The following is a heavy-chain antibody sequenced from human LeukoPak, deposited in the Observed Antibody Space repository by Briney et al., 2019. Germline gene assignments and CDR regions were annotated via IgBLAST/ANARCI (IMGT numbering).Heavy chain of an antibody. CDR1: GGSISSGGYY. V-gene: IGHV4-31*03. J-gene: IGHJ5*02. Sequence: NPSQTLSLTCTVSGGSISSGGYYWSWIRQHPGKGLEWIGYIYYSGSTNYNPSLKSRVTISVDTSKNQFSLKLSSVTAADTAVYYCARGRHCSSTSCAYNWFDPWGQGTLVTVSS. D-gene: IGHD2-2*01. CDR2: IYYSGST. CDR3: ARGRHCSSTSCAYNWFDP.